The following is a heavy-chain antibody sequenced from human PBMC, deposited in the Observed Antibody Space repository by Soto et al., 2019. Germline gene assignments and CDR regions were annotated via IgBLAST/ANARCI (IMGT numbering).Heavy chain of an antibody. CDR2: ISGSGGST. Sequence: EVQLLESGGGLVQPGGSLRLSCAASGFTFSSYAMSWVRQPPGKGLEWVSAISGSGGSTYYADSVKGRFTISRDNSKNTLYPQVNSRGAQDTAVYYCGKELSFWSGRYFDHWGQGTLVTVSS. CDR1: GFTFSSYA. J-gene: IGHJ4*02. D-gene: IGHD3-3*01. V-gene: IGHV3-23*01. CDR3: GKELSFWSGRYFDH.